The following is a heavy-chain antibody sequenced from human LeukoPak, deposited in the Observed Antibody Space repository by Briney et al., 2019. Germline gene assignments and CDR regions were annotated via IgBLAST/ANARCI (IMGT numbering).Heavy chain of an antibody. Sequence: GGSLRLPCAASGFSFSTYGMNWVRQAPGKGLEWVAFIRNDESNKNYADSVKGRFTISRDNSKNTLYLQMNSLRVEDTAVYYCAKDSRSAAAMFQHWGQGTLVTVSS. J-gene: IGHJ1*01. V-gene: IGHV3-30*02. CDR1: GFSFSTYG. CDR3: AKDSRSAAAMFQH. D-gene: IGHD6-13*01. CDR2: IRNDESNK.